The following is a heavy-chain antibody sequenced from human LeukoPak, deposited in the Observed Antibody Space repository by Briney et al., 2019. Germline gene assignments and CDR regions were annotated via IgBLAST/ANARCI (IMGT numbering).Heavy chain of an antibody. CDR1: GFTLSSYW. CDR3: ARDWWGLGDRNGGSRYRLT. Sequence: GGSLRLSCAASGFTLSSYWMSWVRQAPGKGLEWVAIIKQDGSEKYYLDSVKGRFTISRDNAKNSLYLQMNSLRAEETAVYCCARDWWGLGDRNGGSRYRLTWGQGILVTVSS. CDR2: IKQDGSEK. D-gene: IGHD2-15*01. J-gene: IGHJ4*02. V-gene: IGHV3-7*01.